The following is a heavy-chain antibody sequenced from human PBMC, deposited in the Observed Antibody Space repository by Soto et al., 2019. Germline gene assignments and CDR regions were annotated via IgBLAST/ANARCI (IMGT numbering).Heavy chain of an antibody. CDR1: GFTFSNAW. J-gene: IGHJ4*02. CDR2: IKSKTDGGTT. D-gene: IGHD4-17*01. CDR3: LAYGDYVGSFDY. Sequence: GGSLRLSCAASGFTFSNAWMNWVRQAPGKGLEWVGRIKSKTDGGTTDYAAPVKGRFTISRDDSKNTLYLQMNSLKTEDTAVYYCLAYGDYVGSFDYWGQGTLVTVYS. V-gene: IGHV3-15*07.